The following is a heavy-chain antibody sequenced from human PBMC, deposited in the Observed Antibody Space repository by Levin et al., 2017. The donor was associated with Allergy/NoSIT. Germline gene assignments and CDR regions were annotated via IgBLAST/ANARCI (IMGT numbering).Heavy chain of an antibody. CDR2: IYYSGST. CDR3: AGKYSSSSYFQH. D-gene: IGHD6-6*01. J-gene: IGHJ1*01. V-gene: IGHV4-61*01. CDR1: GGSVSSGSYY. Sequence: PSETLSLTCTVSGGSVSSGSYYWSWIRQPPGKGLEWIGYIYYSGSTNYNPSLKSRVTISVDTSKNQFSLKLSSVTAADTAVYYCAGKYSSSSYFQHWGQGTLVTVSS.